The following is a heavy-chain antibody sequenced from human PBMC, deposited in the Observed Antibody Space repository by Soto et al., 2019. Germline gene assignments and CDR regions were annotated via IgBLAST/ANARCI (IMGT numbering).Heavy chain of an antibody. CDR3: ARLTSSGWYYDY. CDR1: GHTFTSYD. V-gene: IGHV1-8*01. CDR2: MNPNSGNR. J-gene: IGHJ4*02. Sequence: ASVKVSCKASGHTFTSYDINWVRQATGQGLEWMGWMNPNSGNRGYAQKFQGRVTMTRNTSISTAYMELSSLRSEDTAVYYCARLTSSGWYYDYWGQGTLVTVSS. D-gene: IGHD6-19*01.